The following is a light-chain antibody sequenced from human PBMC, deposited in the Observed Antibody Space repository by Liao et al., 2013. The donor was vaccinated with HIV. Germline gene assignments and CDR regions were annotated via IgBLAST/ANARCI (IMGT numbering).Light chain of an antibody. CDR2: YDT. CDR1: NIGSKT. V-gene: IGLV3-21*04. Sequence: SYELTQPPSVSVAPGKTARITCGGNNIGSKTVHWYQQKPGQAPVVVIYYDTDRPSGIPERFSGSNSGNTATLTISRVEAGDEADYYCQVWDSSGDHPRVFGGGTKLTVL. CDR3: QVWDSSGDHPRV. J-gene: IGLJ3*02.